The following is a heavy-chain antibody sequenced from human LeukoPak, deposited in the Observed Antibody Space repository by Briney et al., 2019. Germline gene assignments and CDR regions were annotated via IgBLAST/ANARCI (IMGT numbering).Heavy chain of an antibody. CDR2: ITGSGGST. Sequence: GGSLRLSCAASGFTFSSYAMSWVRQAPGKGLDWVSAITGSGGSTYYADSVKGRFTISRDNSKNTLYVQMNSLRAEDTAVYYCATERNWVFDYWGQGTLVTVSS. J-gene: IGHJ4*02. CDR1: GFTFSSYA. D-gene: IGHD7-27*01. CDR3: ATERNWVFDY. V-gene: IGHV3-23*01.